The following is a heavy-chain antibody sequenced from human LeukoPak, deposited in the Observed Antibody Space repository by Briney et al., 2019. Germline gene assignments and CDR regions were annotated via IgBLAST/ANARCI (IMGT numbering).Heavy chain of an antibody. CDR1: GGSISSYY. D-gene: IGHD3-3*01. CDR3: ARGLEYDFWSGYYNY. J-gene: IGHJ4*02. Sequence: PSETLSLTCTVSGGSISSYYWSWIRQPPGKGLEWIGYIYYSGSTNYNPSLKSRVTTSVDTSKNQFSLKLSSVTAADTAVYYCARGLEYDFWSGYYNYWGQGTLVTVSS. V-gene: IGHV4-59*12. CDR2: IYYSGST.